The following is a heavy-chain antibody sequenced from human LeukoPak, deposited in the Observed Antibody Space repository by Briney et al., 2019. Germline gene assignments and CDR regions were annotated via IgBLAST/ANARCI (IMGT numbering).Heavy chain of an antibody. V-gene: IGHV4-39*01. D-gene: IGHD4-17*01. J-gene: IGHJ4*02. Sequence: SETLSLTCTVSGGSISTSSYYWGRIRQPPGKGLEWFGCIYYSGSTYYNPSLQSRVTISVDTSKNHFSLKLSSVTAADTAVYYCAQLGDYGDYWGQGTLVTVSS. CDR3: AQLGDYGDY. CDR2: IYYSGST. CDR1: GGSISTSSYY.